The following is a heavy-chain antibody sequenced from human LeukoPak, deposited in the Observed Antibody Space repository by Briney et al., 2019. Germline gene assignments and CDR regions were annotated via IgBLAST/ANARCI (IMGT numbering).Heavy chain of an antibody. V-gene: IGHV3-64D*06. D-gene: IGHD6-13*01. CDR2: ISSNGGST. Sequence: GGSLRLSCSASGFTFSSYAMHLVRQAPGKGLEYVSAISSNGGSTYYADSVKGRFTISRDNSKNTLYLQMSSLRAEDTAVYYCVKDVSSSWYLGDLWDYWGQGTLVTVSS. CDR1: GFTFSSYA. J-gene: IGHJ4*02. CDR3: VKDVSSSWYLGDLWDY.